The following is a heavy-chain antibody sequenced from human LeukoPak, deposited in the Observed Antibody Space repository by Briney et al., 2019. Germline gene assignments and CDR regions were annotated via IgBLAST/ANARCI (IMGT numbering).Heavy chain of an antibody. J-gene: IGHJ4*02. D-gene: IGHD1-26*01. CDR2: IRYDGSNK. V-gene: IGHV3-30*02. Sequence: GGSLRLSCAASGFTFSSYGMHWVRQAPGKGLEWVAFIRYDGSNKYYADSVKSRFTISRDNSKNTLYLQMNSLRAEDTAVYYCAKDVSGSYQAGDYWGQGTLVTVSS. CDR3: AKDVSGSYQAGDY. CDR1: GFTFSSYG.